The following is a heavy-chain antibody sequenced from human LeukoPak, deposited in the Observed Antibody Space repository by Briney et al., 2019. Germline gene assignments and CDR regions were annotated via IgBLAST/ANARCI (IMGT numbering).Heavy chain of an antibody. CDR3: ARDHLPAGAPGYYMDV. CDR1: GGSVSSHF. V-gene: IGHV4-59*02. J-gene: IGHJ6*03. D-gene: IGHD4/OR15-4a*01. CDR2: IYNSGIT. Sequence: SETLSLTCTVSGGSVSSHFWSWIRQPPGKGLEWIGYIYNSGITNYNPSLKSRVTMSVNTSKNQFSLMLRSVTAADTAVYYCARDHLPAGAPGYYMDVWGKGTTVTVSS.